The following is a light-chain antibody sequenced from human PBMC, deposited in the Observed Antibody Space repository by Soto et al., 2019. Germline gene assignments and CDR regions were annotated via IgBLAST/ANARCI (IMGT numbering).Light chain of an antibody. CDR2: DSS. Sequence: DIQMTQSPSTLSASVGDRVTITCGASQTISNWLAWYQQKPGKAPKLLIYDSSNLESGVPSRFSGSGYGTELTITISSLQHDDFETYSCQQYDSYSWTFGHGTQVDIK. CDR1: QTISNW. CDR3: QQYDSYSWT. V-gene: IGKV1-5*01. J-gene: IGKJ1*01.